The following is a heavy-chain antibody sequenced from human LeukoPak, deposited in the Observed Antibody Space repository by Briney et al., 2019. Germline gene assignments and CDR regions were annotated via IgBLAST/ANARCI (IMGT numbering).Heavy chain of an antibody. J-gene: IGHJ5*02. D-gene: IGHD4-11*01. CDR2: ISDYNGNT. Sequence: ASVKVSCKASGYTFTSYGISGVRQAPGQGLEWMGWISDYNGNTNYAQKLQGRVNMTTDTSTSTAYLELRSLRSGDTAVYYCARDLYRDSLPVSWFDPWGQGTLVTVSS. CDR1: GYTFTSYG. CDR3: ARDLYRDSLPVSWFDP. V-gene: IGHV1-18*01.